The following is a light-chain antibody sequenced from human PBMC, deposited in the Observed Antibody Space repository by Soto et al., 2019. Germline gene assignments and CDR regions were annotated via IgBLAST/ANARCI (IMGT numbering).Light chain of an antibody. CDR3: SSYTTISTLVI. CDR1: SSDVGGYNY. V-gene: IGLV2-14*03. J-gene: IGLJ2*01. Sequence: QSALTQPASVSGSPGQSITISCTGSSSDVGGYNYVSWYQHHPGKAPKLIIYDVTNRPSGVSNRFSGSKSGNMASLTISGLQAEDESDYYCSSYTTISTLVIFGGGTKLTVL. CDR2: DVT.